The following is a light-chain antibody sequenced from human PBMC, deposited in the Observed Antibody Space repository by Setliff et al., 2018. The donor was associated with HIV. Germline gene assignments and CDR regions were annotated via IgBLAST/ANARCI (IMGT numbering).Light chain of an antibody. Sequence: QSVLTQPPSVSGAPGQRVTISCTGSSSNIGAGFDVHWYQRVPGTAPKLLIYSKSIRPSGVPDRFSGSQSGTSASLAITGLQAEDEADYYCQSFDSSLSGGVFGGGTKGTVL. CDR3: QSFDSSLSGGV. V-gene: IGLV1-40*01. J-gene: IGLJ3*02. CDR1: SSNIGAGFD. CDR2: SKS.